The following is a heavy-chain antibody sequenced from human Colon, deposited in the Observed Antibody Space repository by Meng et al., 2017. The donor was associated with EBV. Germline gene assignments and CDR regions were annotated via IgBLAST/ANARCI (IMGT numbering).Heavy chain of an antibody. CDR2: IHYSGST. J-gene: IGHJ5*02. Sequence: QVQLQESGPGLVXPXXXXXLTXNXXXGSISSGTYYWGWIRQLPGKGLEWIAYIHYSGSTYYSPSLKSRVTISVDTSKNQLSLKLSSMTAADTAVYYCARYVFDSSSLYSNWFDPWGQGTLVTVSS. V-gene: IGHV4-31*03. CDR3: ARYVFDSSSLYSNWFDP. D-gene: IGHD3-22*01. CDR1: XGSISSGTYY.